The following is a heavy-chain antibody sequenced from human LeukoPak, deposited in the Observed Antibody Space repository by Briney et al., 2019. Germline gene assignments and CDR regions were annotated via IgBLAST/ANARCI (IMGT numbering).Heavy chain of an antibody. CDR3: ARARSSYGYGDAFDI. D-gene: IGHD5-18*01. Sequence: GETLRLSCAASGFTFSSHGMNWVRQAPGKGLEWVSGISGSGGNTYYADSVKGRFTISRDNSKNTLYLQMNSLRAEDTAVYYCARARSSYGYGDAFDIWGQGTMVTVSS. J-gene: IGHJ3*02. CDR2: ISGSGGNT. V-gene: IGHV3-23*01. CDR1: GFTFSSHG.